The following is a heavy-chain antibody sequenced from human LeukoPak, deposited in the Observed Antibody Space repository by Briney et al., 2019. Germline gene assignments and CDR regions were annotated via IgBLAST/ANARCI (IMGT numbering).Heavy chain of an antibody. CDR1: GGTFSSYA. Sequence: SVKVSCKASGGTFSSYAISWVRQAPGQGLEWMGRIIPIFGTANYAQKFQGRVTIATDESTSTAYMELSSLRSEDTAVYYCARDRTIFGVVLEVRDAFDIWGQGTMVTVSS. CDR2: IIPIFGTA. D-gene: IGHD3-3*01. V-gene: IGHV1-69*05. CDR3: ARDRTIFGVVLEVRDAFDI. J-gene: IGHJ3*02.